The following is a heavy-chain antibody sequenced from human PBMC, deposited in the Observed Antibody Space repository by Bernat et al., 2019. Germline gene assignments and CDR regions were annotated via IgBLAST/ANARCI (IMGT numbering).Heavy chain of an antibody. CDR1: GYSFTSYW. Sequence: EVQLVQSGAEVKKPGESLRISCKGSGYSFTSYWISWVRQMPGKGLEWMGRIDPSDSYTNYSPSFQGHVTISADKSISTAYLQWSSLKASDTAMYYCARHQRQAWSGEDAFDIWGQGTMVTVSS. CDR2: IDPSDSYT. D-gene: IGHD3-10*01. J-gene: IGHJ3*02. V-gene: IGHV5-10-1*03. CDR3: ARHQRQAWSGEDAFDI.